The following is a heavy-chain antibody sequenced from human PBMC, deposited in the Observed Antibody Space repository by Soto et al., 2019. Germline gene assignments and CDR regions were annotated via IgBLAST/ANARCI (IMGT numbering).Heavy chain of an antibody. CDR1: GGSFSGYY. D-gene: IGHD6-19*01. Sequence: QVQLQQWGAGLLKPSETLSLTCAVYGGSFSGYYWSWIRQPPGKGLEWIGEINHSGSTNYNPSLKSRVTISVDTSKNQFSLKLSSVTAADTAVYCCARGGYSSGWYREYYFDYWGQGTLVTVSS. J-gene: IGHJ4*02. V-gene: IGHV4-34*01. CDR3: ARGGYSSGWYREYYFDY. CDR2: INHSGST.